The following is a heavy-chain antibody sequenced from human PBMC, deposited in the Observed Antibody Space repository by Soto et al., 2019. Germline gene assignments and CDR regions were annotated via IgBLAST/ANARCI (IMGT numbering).Heavy chain of an antibody. CDR1: GYTFTSYD. J-gene: IGHJ4*02. Sequence: GASVKVSCKASGYTFTSYDINWVRQATGQGLEWMGWMNPNSGNAGYAQKFQGRVTMTRNTSISTAYMELSSLRSEDTAVYYCTRGPRSTSTGTGAFWGQGTLVTVSS. V-gene: IGHV1-8*01. CDR2: MNPNSGNA. CDR3: TRGPRSTSTGTGAF. D-gene: IGHD1-1*01.